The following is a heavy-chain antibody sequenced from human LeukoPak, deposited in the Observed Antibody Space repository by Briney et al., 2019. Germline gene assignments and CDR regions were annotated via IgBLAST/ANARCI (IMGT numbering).Heavy chain of an antibody. CDR1: GFTFSSYW. Sequence: GGPLRLSCAASGFTFSSYWMHWVRQAPGKGPVWVSRINSDGSSTSYADSVKGRFTISRDNAKNTLYLQMNSLRAEDTAVYYCARVLYYYDSSGYYYFPFDYWGQGTLVTVSS. J-gene: IGHJ4*02. D-gene: IGHD3-22*01. V-gene: IGHV3-74*01. CDR2: INSDGSST. CDR3: ARVLYYYDSSGYYYFPFDY.